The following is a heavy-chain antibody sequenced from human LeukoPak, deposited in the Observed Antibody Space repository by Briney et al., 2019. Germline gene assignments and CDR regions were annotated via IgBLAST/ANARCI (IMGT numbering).Heavy chain of an antibody. J-gene: IGHJ4*02. CDR3: AIMSSSSSKGGNY. V-gene: IGHV3-30*03. CDR1: GFTFSSYG. CDR2: ISYDGSNK. D-gene: IGHD6-13*01. Sequence: PGRSLRLSCAASGFTFSSYGMHWVRQAPGNGLEWVAVISYDGSNKYYADSVKGRFTISRDNAKNSLYLQMNSLRAEDTAVYYCAIMSSSSSKGGNYWGQGTLVTVSS.